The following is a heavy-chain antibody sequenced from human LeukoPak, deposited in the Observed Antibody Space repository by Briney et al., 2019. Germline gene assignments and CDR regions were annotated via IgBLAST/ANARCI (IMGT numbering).Heavy chain of an antibody. V-gene: IGHV4-61*02. CDR2: IYTSGST. D-gene: IGHD3-3*01. CDR3: ARANGYDFWSGSTHNNWFDP. CDR1: GGSISSGSYY. J-gene: IGHJ5*02. Sequence: PSETLSLTCTVSGGSISSGSYYWSWIRQPAGKGLEWIGRIYTSGSTNYNPSLKSRVTMSVDTSKNQFSLKLSSVTAADTAVYYCARANGYDFWSGSTHNNWFDPWGQGTLVTVSS.